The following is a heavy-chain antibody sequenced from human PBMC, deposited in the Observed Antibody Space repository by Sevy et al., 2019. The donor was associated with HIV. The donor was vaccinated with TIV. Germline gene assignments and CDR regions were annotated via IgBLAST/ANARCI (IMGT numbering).Heavy chain of an antibody. J-gene: IGHJ6*02. CDR3: SRSRAYCRSTGCYNRDYYYYGMDV. CDR1: GFTFSDYY. Sequence: GGCLRLSCAASGFTFSDYYMSWIRQAPGKGLEWVSYISSSGSTIYYADSVKGRFTISRDNAKNSLYLQMNSLRAEDKAVYYCSRSRAYCRSTGCYNRDYYYYGMDVWGQGTTVTVSS. V-gene: IGHV3-11*01. CDR2: ISSSGSTI. D-gene: IGHD2-2*02.